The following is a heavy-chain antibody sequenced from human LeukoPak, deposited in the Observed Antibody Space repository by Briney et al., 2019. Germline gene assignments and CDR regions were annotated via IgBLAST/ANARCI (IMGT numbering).Heavy chain of an antibody. V-gene: IGHV3-23*01. Sequence: GRSLRLSCAASGFTFSNYDMSWVRQAPGKGLEGVSGISGSGGSTYYADSVKGRFTISRDNSKNTLYLQMSSLRAEDTAVYYCARGGILTGYSDDAFDVWGQGTMVTVSS. D-gene: IGHD3-9*01. J-gene: IGHJ3*01. CDR2: ISGSGGST. CDR3: ARGGILTGYSDDAFDV. CDR1: GFTFSNYD.